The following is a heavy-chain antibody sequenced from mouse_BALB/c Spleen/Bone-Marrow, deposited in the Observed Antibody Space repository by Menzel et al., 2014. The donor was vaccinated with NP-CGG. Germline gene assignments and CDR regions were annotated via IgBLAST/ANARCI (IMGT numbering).Heavy chain of an antibody. V-gene: IGHV5-6-5*01. CDR3: ARGGMTPFDF. D-gene: IGHD2-13*01. J-gene: IGHJ2*01. CDR1: GITVSSYA. CDR2: IGSGGRK. Sequence: EVQLVESGGGLVKPGGSLELSCEASGITVSSYAMSWVRQTPEKRLGWVASIGSGGRKHYPDSVEGRLTISRDNARNILYLQVSSLRSEDTAMYYCARGGMTPFDFWGQGITLTVSS.